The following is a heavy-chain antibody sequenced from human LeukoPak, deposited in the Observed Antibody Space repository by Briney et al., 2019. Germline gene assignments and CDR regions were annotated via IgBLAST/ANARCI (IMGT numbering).Heavy chain of an antibody. J-gene: IGHJ4*02. CDR2: IKQDGSEK. CDR3: AGDTVTTTLPWGR. V-gene: IGHV3-7*01. CDR1: GFTFSSYW. Sequence: GGSLRLSCAASGFTFSSYWMSWVRQAPGKRLEWVANIKQDGSEKYYVDSVKGRFTISRDNAKNSLYLQMNSLRAEDTAVYYCAGDTVTTTLPWGRWGQGTLVTVSS. D-gene: IGHD4-11*01.